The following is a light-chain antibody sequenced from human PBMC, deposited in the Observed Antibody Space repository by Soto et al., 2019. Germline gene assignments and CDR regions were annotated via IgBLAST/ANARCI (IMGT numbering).Light chain of an antibody. CDR1: QSVSNN. J-gene: IGKJ1*01. CDR3: QQYTNWLRT. Sequence: GVSQSERALFPAPAGTVNLSSRVSQSVSNNYLAWYQQKPGQAPRLLIYGASNRATGISARFSGSGSGTEFTLTICSLQFADFAVYYCQQYTNWLRTFGQGTKVDIK. V-gene: IGKV3-15*01. CDR2: GAS.